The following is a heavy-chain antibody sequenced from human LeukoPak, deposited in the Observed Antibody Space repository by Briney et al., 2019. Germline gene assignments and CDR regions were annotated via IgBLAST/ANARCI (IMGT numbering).Heavy chain of an antibody. CDR2: IKQDAIEK. Sequence: GGSLRLSCAASGFTFSDFWMSWVRQTPGKWLEWLANIKQDAIEKYYVDSVKGRFTISRNNAENSVYLQMNSLRAEDTAVYYCAREELRYFDWSTLFDYWGQGTLVTVSS. CDR3: AREELRYFDWSTLFDY. J-gene: IGHJ4*02. CDR1: GFTFSDFW. V-gene: IGHV3-7*01. D-gene: IGHD3-9*01.